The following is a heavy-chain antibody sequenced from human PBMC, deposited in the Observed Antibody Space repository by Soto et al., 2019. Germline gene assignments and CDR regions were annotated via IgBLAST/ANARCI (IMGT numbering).Heavy chain of an antibody. J-gene: IGHJ5*02. V-gene: IGHV4-4*02. CDR3: ARGLYDYAWGNFRINWFDP. CDR1: GDSISSSHW. D-gene: IGHD3-16*02. CDR2: IYHSGST. Sequence: QVQLQESGPRLVMPSGTLSLTCVVSGDSISSSHWWSWVRQSPGKGLEWFGEIYHSGSTTYNPSLKSRVTISVDKSKSQFSLNLTSVTAADTAVYYCARGLYDYAWGNFRINWFDPWGQGAPVIVSA.